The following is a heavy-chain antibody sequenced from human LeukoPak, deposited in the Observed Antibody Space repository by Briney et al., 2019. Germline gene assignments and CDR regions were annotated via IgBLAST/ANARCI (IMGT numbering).Heavy chain of an antibody. CDR2: IYYSGST. J-gene: IGHJ4*02. V-gene: IGHV4-39*01. D-gene: IGHD2-2*01. CDR1: GGSISSSSYY. CDR3: ASQVHELKDIVVAPAAIGY. Sequence: SETLSLTCTVSGGSISSSSYYWGWIRQPPGKGLEWIGSIYYSGSTYYNPSLKSRVTISVDTSKNQFSLKLSSVTAADTAVYYCASQVHELKDIVVAPAAIGYWGQGTLVTVSS.